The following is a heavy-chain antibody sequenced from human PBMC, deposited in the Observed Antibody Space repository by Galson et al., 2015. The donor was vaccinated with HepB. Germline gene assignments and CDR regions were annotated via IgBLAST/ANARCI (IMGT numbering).Heavy chain of an antibody. D-gene: IGHD5-18*01. CDR2: ISYDGSNK. J-gene: IGHJ6*03. V-gene: IGHV3-30-3*01. CDR1: GFTFSSYA. Sequence: SLRLSCAASGFTFSSYAMHWVRQAPGKGLEWVAVISYDGSNKYYADSVKGRFTTSRDNSKNTLYLQMNSLRAEDTAVYYCARGGYSYGYPQDYYYYMDVWGKGTTVTVSS. CDR3: ARGGYSYGYPQDYYYYMDV.